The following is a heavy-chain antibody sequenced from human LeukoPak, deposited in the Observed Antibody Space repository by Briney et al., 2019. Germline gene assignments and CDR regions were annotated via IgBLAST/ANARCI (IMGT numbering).Heavy chain of an antibody. V-gene: IGHV4-34*01. CDR2: INHSGST. CDR1: GGSFSGYC. D-gene: IGHD2-15*01. Sequence: SETLSLTCAVYGGSFSGYCWSWIRQPPGKGLEWIGEINHSGSTNYNPSLKSRVTISVDTSKNQFSLKLSSVTAADTAVYYCARACSGGSCYSGWFDPWGQGTLVTVSS. J-gene: IGHJ5*02. CDR3: ARACSGGSCYSGWFDP.